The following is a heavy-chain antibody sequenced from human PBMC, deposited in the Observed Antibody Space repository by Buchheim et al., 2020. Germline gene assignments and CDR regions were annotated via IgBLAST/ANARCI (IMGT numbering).Heavy chain of an antibody. CDR2: ISYGGSNK. J-gene: IGHJ4*02. V-gene: IGHV3-30*18. CDR3: AKDPAHSLLMGYAVLGPFDY. CDR1: GFTFSSYD. D-gene: IGHD2-8*01. Sequence: QVQLVESGGGVVQPGRSLTLSCAASGFTFSSYDMHWVRQAPGKGLEWVAVISYGGSNKYYTDSVKGRFTISRDNSKNTLYLQMNSLRAEDTAVYYCAKDPAHSLLMGYAVLGPFDYWGQGTL.